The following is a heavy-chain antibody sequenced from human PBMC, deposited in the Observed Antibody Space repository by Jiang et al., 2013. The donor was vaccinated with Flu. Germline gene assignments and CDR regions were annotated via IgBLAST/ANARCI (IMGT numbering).Heavy chain of an antibody. Sequence: ASGFTFSSYGDGTGSAQAPGKGLEWVAVISYDGSNKYYADSVKGRFTISRDNSKNTLYLQMNSLRAEDTAVYYCASGGIQLWTTGDRNDAFDIWGQGTMVTVSS. CDR1: GFTFSSYG. CDR2: ISYDGSNK. V-gene: IGHV3-30*03. D-gene: IGHD5-18*01. CDR3: ASGGIQLWTTGDRNDAFDI. J-gene: IGHJ3*02.